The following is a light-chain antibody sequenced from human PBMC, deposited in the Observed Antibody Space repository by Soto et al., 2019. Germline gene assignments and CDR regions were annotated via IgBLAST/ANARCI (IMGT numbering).Light chain of an antibody. CDR2: VAS. V-gene: IGKV3-20*01. J-gene: IGKJ2*01. Sequence: EIVLTQSPGTLSLSPGERATLSCRASQSVSSSYLAWYQQKPGQAPRLLIYVASSRATGIPDRFSGSGSGTDFTLTTSRLEPEDFAVYYCQQYGSSPQYTFGQGTKLEIK. CDR1: QSVSSSY. CDR3: QQYGSSPQYT.